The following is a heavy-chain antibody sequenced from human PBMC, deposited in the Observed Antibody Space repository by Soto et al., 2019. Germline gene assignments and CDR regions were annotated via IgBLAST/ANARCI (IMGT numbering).Heavy chain of an antibody. CDR1: GGSFSGYY. D-gene: IGHD3-9*01. Sequence: QVQLQQWGAGLLKPSETLSLTCAVYGGSFSGYYWSWIRQPPGKGLEWIGEINHSGSTNYNPSLKSRVTISVDTSKNQFSLKLSSVTAADTAVYYCARALRYFDWLSRDFDYWGQGTLVTVSS. J-gene: IGHJ4*02. CDR2: INHSGST. V-gene: IGHV4-34*01. CDR3: ARALRYFDWLSRDFDY.